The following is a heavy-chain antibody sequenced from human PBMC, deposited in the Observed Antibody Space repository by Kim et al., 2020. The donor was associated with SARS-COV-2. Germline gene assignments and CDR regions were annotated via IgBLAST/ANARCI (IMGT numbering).Heavy chain of an antibody. CDR1: GFTFSDSG. CDR3: ARPPYYGSTTYYFD. D-gene: IGHD3-10*01. Sequence: GGSLRLSCVASGFTFSDSGMHWVRQAPGKGLEWVALIYYDGDKKYYADSVKGRFTISRDNSKNTLYLQMNSLRADDTALYYCARPPYYGSTTYYFD. J-gene: IGHJ4*01. CDR2: IYYDGDKK. V-gene: IGHV3-33*01.